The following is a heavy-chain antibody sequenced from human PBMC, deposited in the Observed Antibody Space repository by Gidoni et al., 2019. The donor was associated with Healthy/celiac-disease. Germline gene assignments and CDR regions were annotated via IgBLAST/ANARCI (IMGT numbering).Heavy chain of an antibody. Sequence: QVQLQESGPGLVKPSQTLSLTCTVPGGSISSGNYYWSWLRQPAGKGREWVGRIYTSESTNYNPALKSRVTISVDTSKNQFSLKLSSVTAADTAVYYCARGGSSSTSWNYYGMDVWGQGTTVTVSS. CDR2: IYTSEST. CDR3: ARGGSSSTSWNYYGMDV. CDR1: GGSISSGNYY. D-gene: IGHD2-2*01. J-gene: IGHJ6*02. V-gene: IGHV4-61*02.